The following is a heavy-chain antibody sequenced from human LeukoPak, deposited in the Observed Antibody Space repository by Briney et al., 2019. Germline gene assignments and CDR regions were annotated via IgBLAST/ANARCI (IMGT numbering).Heavy chain of an antibody. V-gene: IGHV1-2*02. CDR2: INPNSGGT. D-gene: IGHD3-3*01. CDR1: GYTFTGYY. J-gene: IGHJ4*02. CDR3: ARAIHVGYLEGATSY. Sequence: GASVKVSCKASGYTFTGYYMHWVRQAPGQGLEWMGWINPNSGGTNYAQKFQGRVTMTRDTSISTAYMELSRLRSDDTAVYYCARAIHVGYLEGATSYWGQGTLVTVSS.